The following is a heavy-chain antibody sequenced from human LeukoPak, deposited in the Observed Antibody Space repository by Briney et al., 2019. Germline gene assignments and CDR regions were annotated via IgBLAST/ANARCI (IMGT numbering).Heavy chain of an antibody. CDR3: ARVRTGSFDY. Sequence: PSETLSLTCAVYGGSFSDSYWSWIRQPPGKGLEWIGEINHSGITNYNPSLKSRVTISVDRSKNQFSLKLSSVTAADTAVYYCARVRTGSFDYWGQGTLVTVSS. J-gene: IGHJ4*02. CDR2: INHSGIT. D-gene: IGHD3/OR15-3a*01. CDR1: GGSFSDSY. V-gene: IGHV4-34*01.